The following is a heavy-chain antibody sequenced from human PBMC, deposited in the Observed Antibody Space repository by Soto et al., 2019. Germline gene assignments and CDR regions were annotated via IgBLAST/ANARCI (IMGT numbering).Heavy chain of an antibody. CDR1: GGSISSYY. D-gene: IGHD4-17*01. CDR3: ARQTVTPELYYFDY. Sequence: SETLSLTCTVSGGSISSYYWSWIRQPPGKGLEWIGYIYYSGSTNYNPSLKSRVTISVDTSKNQFSLKLSSVTAADTAVYYCARQTVTPELYYFDYWGHGTLVTVSS. CDR2: IYYSGST. V-gene: IGHV4-59*08. J-gene: IGHJ4*01.